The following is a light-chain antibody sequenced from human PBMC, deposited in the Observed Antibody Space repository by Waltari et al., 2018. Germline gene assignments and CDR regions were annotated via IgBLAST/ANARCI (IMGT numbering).Light chain of an antibody. CDR2: GAS. J-gene: IGKJ3*01. CDR3: QQYGNSPFT. V-gene: IGKV3-20*01. CDR1: QSVTSNY. Sequence: EIVLPQSPGTLSLSPGERATLSCRASQSVTSNYLAWYQQKPGQAPRRLIYGASSRATDITDRFSGSGSGTDFTLTISRLEPEDFAVYYCQQYGNSPFTFGPGTKVDIK.